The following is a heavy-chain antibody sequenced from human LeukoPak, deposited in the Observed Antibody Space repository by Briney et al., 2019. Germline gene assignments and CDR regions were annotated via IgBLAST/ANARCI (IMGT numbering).Heavy chain of an antibody. CDR3: ATVPGDTQLVWGYYFDY. CDR2: FDPEDGET. J-gene: IGHJ4*02. V-gene: IGHV1-24*01. D-gene: IGHD6-6*01. CDR1: GYTLTELS. Sequence: ASVKVSCKVSGYTLTELSMHWVRQAPGKGLEWMGGFDPEDGETIYAQKFQGRVTMTEDTSTDTAYMELSSLRSEDTAVYYRATVPGDTQLVWGYYFDYWGQGTLVTVSS.